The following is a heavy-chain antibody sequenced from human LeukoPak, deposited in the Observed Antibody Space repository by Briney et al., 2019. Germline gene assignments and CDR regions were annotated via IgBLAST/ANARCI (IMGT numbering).Heavy chain of an antibody. CDR2: IYYSGST. Sequence: PSETLSLTCTVSGGSISSYHWNWLRQPPGKGLEWIGYIYYSGSTNYNPSLKSRVTISVDTSKNQFSLKLSSVTAADTAVYYCARGGWYPESFQHWGQGALVTVSS. J-gene: IGHJ1*01. CDR3: ARGGWYPESFQH. CDR1: GGSISSYH. D-gene: IGHD6-19*01. V-gene: IGHV4-59*01.